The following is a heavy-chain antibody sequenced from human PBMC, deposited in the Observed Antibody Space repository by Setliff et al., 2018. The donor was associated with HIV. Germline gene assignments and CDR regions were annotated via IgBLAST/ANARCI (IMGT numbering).Heavy chain of an antibody. CDR3: ASLTDYGGDSGSH. V-gene: IGHV4-39*07. J-gene: IGHJ4*02. CDR1: GGSISSSSYY. CDR2: IHYSGST. Sequence: SETLSLTCTVSGGSISSSSYYWGWIRQPPGKGLEWIGSIHYSGSTNYNPSLKSRVTTSGDTSKNQFSLRLSSVTAADTAVYYCASLTDYGGDSGSHWGQGTLVTVSS. D-gene: IGHD4-17*01.